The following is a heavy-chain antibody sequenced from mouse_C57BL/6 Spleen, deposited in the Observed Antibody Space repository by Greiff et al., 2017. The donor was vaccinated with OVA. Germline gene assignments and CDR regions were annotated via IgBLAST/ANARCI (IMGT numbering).Heavy chain of an antibody. J-gene: IGHJ4*01. D-gene: IGHD3-2*02. CDR3: AREGSDYAMDD. Sequence: QVQLQQSGPELVKPGASVTISCKASGYTFTDYSINWVQQTPGQGLEWIGWIYPGGGNTKYNEKFKGKYTLTVDTAYRTAYMQLSSLNSEDSAVYFCAREGSDYAMDDWGQGTTVTVSS. CDR2: IYPGGGNT. V-gene: IGHV1-84*01. CDR1: GYTFTDYS.